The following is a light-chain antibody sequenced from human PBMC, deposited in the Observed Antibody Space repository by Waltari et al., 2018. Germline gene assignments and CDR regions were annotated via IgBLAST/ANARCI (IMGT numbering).Light chain of an antibody. CDR2: DSS. J-gene: IGKJ4*01. CDR1: QSVSTY. Sequence: IVMTHSQATLSLSTVERATDSCRASQSVSTYLAWYQQRPGQAPRLLIYDSSNRATGIPARFSGSGCETDFTLTLSSLGPEDFAVYYCQQRYKWPLTFGGGSKVEI. V-gene: IGKV3-11*01. CDR3: QQRYKWPLT.